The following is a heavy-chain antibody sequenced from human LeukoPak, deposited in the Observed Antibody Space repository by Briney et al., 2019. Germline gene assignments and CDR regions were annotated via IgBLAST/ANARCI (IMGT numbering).Heavy chain of an antibody. CDR1: RGTFSSYA. J-gene: IGHJ6*03. D-gene: IGHD4-11*01. Sequence: ASVKVSCKASRGTFSSYAISWVRQAPGQGLEWMGGIIPIFGTANYAQKFQGRVTITTDESTSTAYMELSSLRSEDTAVYYCARATVTTSYYYYYMDVWGKGTTVTVSS. V-gene: IGHV1-69*05. CDR3: ARATVTTSYYYYYMDV. CDR2: IIPIFGTA.